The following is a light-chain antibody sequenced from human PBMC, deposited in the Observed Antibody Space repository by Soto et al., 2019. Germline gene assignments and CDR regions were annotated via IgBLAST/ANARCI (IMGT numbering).Light chain of an antibody. Sequence: QSALTQPGSVSGSPGQSITISCTGTIXDVGSYNYVSWYQQYPGKAPKLMIYDVSTRPSGVSDRFSGSKSGNTASLTISGLRAEDEADYYCGSYTTSSNYVFGTGTKVTLL. J-gene: IGLJ1*01. CDR3: GSYTTSSNYV. CDR1: IXDVGSYNY. CDR2: DVS. V-gene: IGLV2-14*03.